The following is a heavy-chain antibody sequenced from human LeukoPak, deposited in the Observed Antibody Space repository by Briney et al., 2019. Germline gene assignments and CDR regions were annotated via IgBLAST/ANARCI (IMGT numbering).Heavy chain of an antibody. Sequence: SETLSLTCTVSGDSITGYYWGWIRQPPGKGLEWIGEINHSGSTNYNPSLKSRVTISVDTSKNQFSLKLSSVTAADTAVYYCARGRGYSYGLDYWGQGTLVTVSS. CDR2: INHSGST. CDR3: ARGRGYSYGLDY. V-gene: IGHV4-34*01. CDR1: GDSITGYY. J-gene: IGHJ4*02. D-gene: IGHD5-18*01.